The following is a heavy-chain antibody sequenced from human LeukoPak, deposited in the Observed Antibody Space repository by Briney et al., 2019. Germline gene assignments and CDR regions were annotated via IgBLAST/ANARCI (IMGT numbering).Heavy chain of an antibody. D-gene: IGHD6-25*01. CDR2: ISYDGSNK. CDR3: ARGSGIITGIDE. Sequence: GGSLRLSCAASGFTFSSYGMHWVRQAPGKGLEWVAVISYDGSNKYYADSVKGRFTISRDNSKNTLYLQMNSLRAEDTAVYYCARGSGIITGIDEWGQGTLVTVSS. CDR1: GFTFSSYG. J-gene: IGHJ4*02. V-gene: IGHV3-30*03.